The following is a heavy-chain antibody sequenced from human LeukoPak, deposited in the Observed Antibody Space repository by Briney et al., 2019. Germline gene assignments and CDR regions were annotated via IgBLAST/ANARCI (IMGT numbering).Heavy chain of an antibody. CDR3: ARVEAYCSRTSCHDY. Sequence: ASVKVSCMASGYIYTGYYMHWVRQAPGQGLEWMGWINPNSGGTNYAQKFQGRVTMTTDTSTSTAYMELRSLKSDDTAVYYCARVEAYCSRTSCHDYWGLGTLVTVSS. CDR1: GYIYTGYY. D-gene: IGHD2-2*01. CDR2: INPNSGGT. V-gene: IGHV1-2*02. J-gene: IGHJ4*02.